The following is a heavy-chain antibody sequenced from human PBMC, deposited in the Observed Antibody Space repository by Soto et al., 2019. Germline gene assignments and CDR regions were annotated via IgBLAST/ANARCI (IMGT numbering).Heavy chain of an antibody. CDR2: IYYSGST. CDR1: GGSISSSSYY. V-gene: IGHV4-39*01. D-gene: IGHD1-26*01. J-gene: IGHJ4*02. Sequence: SETLSLTCTVSGGSISSSSYYWGWIRQPPGKGLEWIGSIYYSGSTYYNPSLKSRVTISVDTSKNQFSLKLSSVTAADTAVYYCARTNEWELLGYWGQGTLVTVSS. CDR3: ARTNEWELLGY.